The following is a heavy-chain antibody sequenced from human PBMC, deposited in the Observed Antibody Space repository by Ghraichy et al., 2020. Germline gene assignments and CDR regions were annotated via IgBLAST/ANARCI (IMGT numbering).Heavy chain of an antibody. V-gene: IGHV3-23*01. CDR1: GFTFSSYA. CDR2: ISGSGGST. CDR3: AKDLGYSSGWGGGYYFDY. Sequence: GGSLRLSCAASGFTFSSYAMSWVRQAPGKGLEWVSAISGSGGSTYYADSVKGRFTISRDNSKNTLYLQMNSLRAEDTAVYYCAKDLGYSSGWGGGYYFDYWGQGTLVTVSS. D-gene: IGHD6-19*01. J-gene: IGHJ4*02.